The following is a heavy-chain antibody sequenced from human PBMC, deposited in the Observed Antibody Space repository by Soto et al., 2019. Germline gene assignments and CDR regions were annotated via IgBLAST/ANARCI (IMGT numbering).Heavy chain of an antibody. D-gene: IGHD6-19*01. V-gene: IGHV3-30-3*01. CDR1: GFTFSSYP. J-gene: IGHJ4*02. CDR2: ISYDGSNK. Sequence: QVQLVESGGGVVQPGRSLRLSCAASGFTFSSYPMHWVRQAPGKGLEWVAVISYDGSNKYYPDSVKGRFTISRDNSQNTLYLQMNSLRAEDTAVYYCARDYLPALRTVTGTADYWGQGTLVTVSS. CDR3: ARDYLPALRTVTGTADY.